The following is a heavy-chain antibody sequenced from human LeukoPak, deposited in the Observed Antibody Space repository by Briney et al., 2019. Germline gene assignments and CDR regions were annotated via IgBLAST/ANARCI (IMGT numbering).Heavy chain of an antibody. CDR1: AGTFSSYA. D-gene: IGHD2-2*01. CDR3: AKSSTSRYSWFDP. Sequence: ASVKVSCKASAGTFSSYAISWVRQAPGQGLEWMGGIIPIFGTANYAQKFQGRVTITADESTSTAYMELSSLRSEDTAVYYCAKSSTSRYSWFDPWGQGTLVTVSS. V-gene: IGHV1-69*13. J-gene: IGHJ5*02. CDR2: IIPIFGTA.